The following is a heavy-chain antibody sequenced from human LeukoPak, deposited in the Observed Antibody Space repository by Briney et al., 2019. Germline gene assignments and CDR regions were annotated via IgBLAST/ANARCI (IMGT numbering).Heavy chain of an antibody. D-gene: IGHD3-16*01. V-gene: IGHV1-18*01. Sequence: GASVKVSCKASGYTFTRYGISWVRQAPGQGLEWMGWISAYNRNTNYAQKLQGRVTMTTDTSASTAYMELRSLTSDDTAVYYCAREGLGELTLDYWGQGTLVTVSS. CDR2: ISAYNRNT. J-gene: IGHJ4*02. CDR1: GYTFTRYG. CDR3: AREGLGELTLDY.